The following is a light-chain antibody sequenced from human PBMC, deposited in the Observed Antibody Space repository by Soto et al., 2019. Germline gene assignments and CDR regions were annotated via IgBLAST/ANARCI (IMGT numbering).Light chain of an antibody. V-gene: IGKV3-15*01. CDR1: QSVSSN. CDR3: QQYASSPRT. J-gene: IGKJ1*01. Sequence: TVFTQSPGTLTLSPGERPTLSCRASQSVSSNLAWYQHKPGQSPRLLIYGASARATGIPDRFSGGGSGAEYTLTFSSLQSEDFAVYYCQQYASSPRTFALGTKVDIK. CDR2: GAS.